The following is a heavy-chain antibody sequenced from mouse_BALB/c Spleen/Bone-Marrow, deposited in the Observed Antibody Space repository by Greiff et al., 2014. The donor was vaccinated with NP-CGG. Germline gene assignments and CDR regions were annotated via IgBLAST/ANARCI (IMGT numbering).Heavy chain of an antibody. Sequence: QVHVKQSGPELVRPGVSVKISCKGSGYTFTDYGMHWVKQSHAKSLEWIGLISLYSGNTNYNQKFKDKATMTVDKSSSTAYMELARLTSEDSAIYYCARGDYRYDKTMDYWGQGTSVTVPS. J-gene: IGHJ4*01. CDR2: ISLYSGNT. CDR1: GYTFTDYG. D-gene: IGHD2-14*01. V-gene: IGHV1-67*01. CDR3: ARGDYRYDKTMDY.